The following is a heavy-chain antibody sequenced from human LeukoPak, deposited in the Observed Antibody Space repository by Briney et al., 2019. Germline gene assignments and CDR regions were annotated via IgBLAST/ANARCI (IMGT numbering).Heavy chain of an antibody. J-gene: IGHJ4*02. CDR1: GDSISSGSFH. V-gene: IGHV4-61*02. CDR2: IYTSGST. CDR3: ARDLWGYRSSSYYFDY. Sequence: PSQTLSLPCTVSGDSISSGSFHWSWVRQPAGKGLKWIERIYTSGSTNYNPSLKSRVNISVDTSKNQFSLRLNSVTAADTAVYYCARDLWGYRSSSYYFDYWGQGTLVTVSS. D-gene: IGHD6-6*01.